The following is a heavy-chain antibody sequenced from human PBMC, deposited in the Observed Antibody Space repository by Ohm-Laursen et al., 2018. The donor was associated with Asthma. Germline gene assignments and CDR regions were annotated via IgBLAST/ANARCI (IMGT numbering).Heavy chain of an antibody. D-gene: IGHD3-10*01. V-gene: IGHV3-30*03. J-gene: IGHJ1*01. CDR1: GFTFSSYG. Sequence: SLRLSCSASGFTFSSYGMHWVRRAPGKGLEWVAVISYDGSNKYYADSVKGRFTISRDNSKNTLYLQMNSLRAEDTAVYYCARDAGLLSDAQHWGQGTLVTVSS. CDR3: ARDAGLLSDAQH. CDR2: ISYDGSNK.